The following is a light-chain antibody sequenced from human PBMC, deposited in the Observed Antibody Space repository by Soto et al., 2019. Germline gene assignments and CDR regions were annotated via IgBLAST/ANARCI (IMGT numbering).Light chain of an antibody. Sequence: QTVVPQEPSFSVSPGGTVTLTCGLNSGSVSNSYYPSWYQQTPGQAPRTLIYNTKTRSPGVPDRFSGSILGNKAALTITGAQADDESHYYCVLYLGSGIVEFGGGTKLAVL. CDR3: VLYLGSGIVE. CDR1: SGSVSNSYY. J-gene: IGLJ2*01. V-gene: IGLV8-61*01. CDR2: NTK.